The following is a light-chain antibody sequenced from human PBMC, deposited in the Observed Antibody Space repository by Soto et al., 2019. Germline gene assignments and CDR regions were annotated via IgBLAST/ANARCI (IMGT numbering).Light chain of an antibody. V-gene: IGKV3D-20*01. CDR1: QTVSSNY. Sequence: EVVLTQSPATLSLSPGERATLSCGASQTVSSNYLAWYQHKPGLAPRLLIYDASSRATGIPDRFRGSGSGTDFTLTISRLEPEDVAVYYFQQYGDSPRGTFGGGTKVEIK. CDR2: DAS. J-gene: IGKJ4*01. CDR3: QQYGDSPRGT.